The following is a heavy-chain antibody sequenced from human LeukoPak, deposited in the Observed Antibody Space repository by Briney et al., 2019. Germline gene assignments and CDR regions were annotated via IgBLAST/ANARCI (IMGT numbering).Heavy chain of an antibody. CDR3: AKDPDYYDSSGYTFDY. Sequence: PGRSLRLSCAASGFTFDDYAMHWVRQAPGKGLEWVSGISWNSGSIGYADSVKGRFTISRDNAKNSLYLQMNSLRAEDTALYYCAKDPDYYDSSGYTFDYWGQGTLVTVSS. CDR1: GFTFDDYA. V-gene: IGHV3-9*01. D-gene: IGHD3-22*01. J-gene: IGHJ4*02. CDR2: ISWNSGSI.